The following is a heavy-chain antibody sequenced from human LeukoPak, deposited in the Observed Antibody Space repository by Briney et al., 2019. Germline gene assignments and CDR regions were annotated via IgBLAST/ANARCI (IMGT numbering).Heavy chain of an antibody. CDR1: GFTFDDYA. CDR3: AKDQEGSYAFDY. CDR2: ISWNSGSI. D-gene: IGHD1-26*01. V-gene: IGHV3-9*01. J-gene: IGHJ4*02. Sequence: GRSLRLSCAASGFTFDDYAMHWVRQAPGKGLEWVSGISWNSGSIGYADSVKGRFTISRDNAKNSLYLQMNSLRAEDTAVYYCAKDQEGSYAFDYWGQGTLVTVSS.